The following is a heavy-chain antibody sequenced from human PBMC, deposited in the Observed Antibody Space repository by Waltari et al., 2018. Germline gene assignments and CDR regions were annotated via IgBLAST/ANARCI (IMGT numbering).Heavy chain of an antibody. V-gene: IGHV3-74*01. D-gene: IGHD2-15*01. CDR3: ARSGGYIDY. Sequence: EVNLVESGGGLVQPGGSLRLSCAASGFSFSGSWMHWVRQAPGKGLVWVSRINKNGDATSYADSVKDRFTISKDNAKNTLYLEMNSLRAEDTAVYYCARSGGYIDYWGQGTLVTVSS. J-gene: IGHJ4*02. CDR2: INKNGDAT. CDR1: GFSFSGSW.